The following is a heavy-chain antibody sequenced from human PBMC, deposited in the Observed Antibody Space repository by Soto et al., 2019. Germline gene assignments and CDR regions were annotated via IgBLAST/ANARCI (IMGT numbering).Heavy chain of an antibody. CDR3: AREAIIVIAAPEYYFDY. CDR1: GFDVSNTD. D-gene: IGHD3-22*01. J-gene: IGHJ4*02. CDR2: IYSGGYT. V-gene: IGHV3-66*01. Sequence: GGSLRLSCAASGFDVSNTDMSWVRQAPGKGLEWVSVIYSGGYTNYADSVKGRFIVSRDSPKNTLYLQMDSLRAEDTAVYHCAREAIIVIAAPEYYFDYWGQGTLVTVSS.